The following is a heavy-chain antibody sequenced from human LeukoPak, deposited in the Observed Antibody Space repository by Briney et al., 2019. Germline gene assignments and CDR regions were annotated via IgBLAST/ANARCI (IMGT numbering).Heavy chain of an antibody. V-gene: IGHV4-34*01. D-gene: IGHD1-14*01. CDR2: INHSGGT. J-gene: IGHJ4*02. Sequence: SETLSLTCAVYGESFSDHYWNWIRQPPGKGLEWIGEINHSGGTNYNPSLKSRVALSVDTSKNQFSLRLSSVSAADTAIYYCARPFTGTYGFAYWSQGTPVIVSS. CDR3: ARPFTGTYGFAY. CDR1: GESFSDHY.